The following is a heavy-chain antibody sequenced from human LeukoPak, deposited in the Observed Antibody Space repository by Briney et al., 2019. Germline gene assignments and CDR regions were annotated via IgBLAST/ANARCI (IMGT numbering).Heavy chain of an antibody. CDR3: ARGGRDGYSLFDY. CDR2: INTGGDRT. D-gene: IGHD5-24*01. J-gene: IGHJ4*02. CDR1: GFTFRSYA. Sequence: GGSLRLSCAASGFTFRSYAMTWVRQAPGKGLDWVSNINTGGDRTYYADSVKGRFTISRDNSKNTLYLQMNSLRAEDTAVYYCARGGRDGYSLFDYWGQGTLVTVSS. V-gene: IGHV3-23*01.